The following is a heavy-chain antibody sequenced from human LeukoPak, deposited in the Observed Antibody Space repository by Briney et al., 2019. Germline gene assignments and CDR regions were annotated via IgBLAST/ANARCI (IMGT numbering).Heavy chain of an antibody. J-gene: IGHJ4*02. V-gene: IGHV4-59*08. Sequence: GSLRLSCAASGFTFSSTAMSWVRQAPGKGLEWIGYISYSGSTNYNPSLKSRITISADTSKNQFSLRLSSVIAADTALYYCARHRFFDWLSPFDYWGQGTLVTVSS. CDR3: ARHRFFDWLSPFDY. CDR1: GFTFSSTA. D-gene: IGHD3-9*01. CDR2: ISYSGST.